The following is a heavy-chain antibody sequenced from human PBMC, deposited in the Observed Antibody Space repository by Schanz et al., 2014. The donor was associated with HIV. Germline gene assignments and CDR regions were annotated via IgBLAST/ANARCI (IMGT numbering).Heavy chain of an antibody. CDR3: ARGHYGMHA. CDR2: INQDGSAK. CDR1: GFTLSTHW. J-gene: IGHJ6*02. V-gene: IGHV3-7*01. Sequence: EVQLVDSGGGLVQPGGSLRLSCVPSGFTLSTHWLTWIRQAPGKGLEWVANINQDGSAKNYVDAVKGRFTISRDNAKNSVYLQMNSLRVEDTAEYYCARGHYGMHACAQGPTPTVPS.